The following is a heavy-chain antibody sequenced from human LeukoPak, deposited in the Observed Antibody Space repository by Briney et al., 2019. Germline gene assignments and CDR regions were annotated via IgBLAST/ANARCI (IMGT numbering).Heavy chain of an antibody. CDR2: ISSSSSYI. V-gene: IGHV3-21*01. J-gene: IGHJ4*02. Sequence: GGSLRLSCAASGFTFSSYSMNWLRQAPGKGLEWVSSISSSSSYIYYADSVKGRFTISRDNAKNSLYLQMNSLRAEDTAVYYCASSGYSSGDTDYWGQGTLVTVSS. CDR3: ASSGYSSGDTDY. CDR1: GFTFSSYS. D-gene: IGHD6-19*01.